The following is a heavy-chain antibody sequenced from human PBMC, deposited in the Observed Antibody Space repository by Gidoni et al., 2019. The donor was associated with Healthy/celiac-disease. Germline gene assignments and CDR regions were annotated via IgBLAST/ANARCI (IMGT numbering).Heavy chain of an antibody. Sequence: QVQLVESGGGVVQPGRSLRLSCAASGFPFSGIASTWVRQAPGKGLGWVAVISYDGSNKYYADSVKGRFTISRDNSKNTLYLQMNSLRAEDTAVYYCAKVRYCSSTSRLYYYYYGMDVWGQGTTVTVSS. CDR2: ISYDGSNK. V-gene: IGHV3-30*18. J-gene: IGHJ6*02. D-gene: IGHD2-2*01. CDR1: GFPFSGIA. CDR3: AKVRYCSSTSRLYYYYYGMDV.